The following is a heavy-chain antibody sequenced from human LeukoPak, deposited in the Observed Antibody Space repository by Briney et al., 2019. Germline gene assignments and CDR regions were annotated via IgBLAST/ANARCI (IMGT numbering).Heavy chain of an antibody. CDR3: AKGSGYEAQYHYYYMDV. J-gene: IGHJ6*03. D-gene: IGHD5-12*01. CDR1: GFTLSSYA. CDR2: IRYDGGNK. V-gene: IGHV3-30*02. Sequence: GGSLRLSCAASGFTLSSYAMSWVRQAPGKGLEWMAFIRYDGGNKYHADSVKGRFTISRDNSKNTLYLQMNSLRAEDTSVYYCAKGSGYEAQYHYYYMDVWGKGTTVTISS.